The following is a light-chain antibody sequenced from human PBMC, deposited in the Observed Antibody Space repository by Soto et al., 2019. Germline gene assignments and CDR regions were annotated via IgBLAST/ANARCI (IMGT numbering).Light chain of an antibody. CDR2: KAS. V-gene: IGKV1-5*03. CDR1: QTISGW. CDR3: QHYNSYSEA. Sequence: DIQMTQSPSTLSGSVGDRVTITCRASQTISGWMAWYQQKPGKAPKLLIYKASTLKSGVPSRFSGSGSGTVFTLTISSLQPDDFATYYCQHYNSYSEAFGQGTKVDIK. J-gene: IGKJ1*01.